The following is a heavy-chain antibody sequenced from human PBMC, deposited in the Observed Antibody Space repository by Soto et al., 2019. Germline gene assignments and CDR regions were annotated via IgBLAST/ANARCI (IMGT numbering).Heavy chain of an antibody. CDR3: VRCVAVPGALLAF. D-gene: IGHD6-19*01. V-gene: IGHV4-59*01. J-gene: IGHJ4*02. CDR2: VYYTGST. CDR1: GGSISGSY. Sequence: SETLSLTCSVSGGSISGSYWSLSRQSPGKGLEWLGYVYYTGSTNYSPSLRSRVSISVDTSKNEFSLRLSSVTAADTAVYFCVRCVAVPGALLAFWGRGTQVTGSS.